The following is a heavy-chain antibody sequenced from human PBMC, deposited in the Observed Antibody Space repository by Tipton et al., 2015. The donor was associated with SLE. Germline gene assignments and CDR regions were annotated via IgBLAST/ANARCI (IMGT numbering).Heavy chain of an antibody. V-gene: IGHV4-34*01. CDR2: VYYSGSA. CDR3: ARELMVVRGLSRRDAFDI. CDR1: GGSFSGYY. Sequence: TLSLTCGVYGGSFSGYYWSWIRQHPGKGLEWIGYVYYSGSAYYNPSLKSRVTISVDTSKNQFSLSLRSVTVADTAVYYCARELMVVRGLSRRDAFDIWGQGAMVTVSS. J-gene: IGHJ3*02. D-gene: IGHD3-10*01.